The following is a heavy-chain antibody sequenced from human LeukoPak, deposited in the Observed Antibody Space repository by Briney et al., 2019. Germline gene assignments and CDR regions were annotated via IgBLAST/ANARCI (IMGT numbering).Heavy chain of an antibody. D-gene: IGHD3-22*01. V-gene: IGHV3-33*06. CDR1: GFTFSIYA. Sequence: GRSLRLSCAASGFTFSIYAMHWVRQAPGKGLEWVAVMWYDGSNEYYADSVKGRFTISRDNSKNTLYLQMNSLRVEDTAVCYCAKDPPALVVTYGFDIWGQGTMVTVSS. CDR3: AKDPPALVVTYGFDI. J-gene: IGHJ3*02. CDR2: MWYDGSNE.